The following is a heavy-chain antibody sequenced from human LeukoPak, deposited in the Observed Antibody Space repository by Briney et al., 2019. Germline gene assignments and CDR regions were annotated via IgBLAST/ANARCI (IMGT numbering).Heavy chain of an antibody. D-gene: IGHD3-22*01. J-gene: IGHJ6*02. CDR3: ARSSSGYYYVTYYYYGMDV. CDR2: ISYDGSNK. CDR1: GFTFSSYG. V-gene: IGHV3-30*03. Sequence: GGSLRLSCAASGFTFSSYGMHWVRQAPGKGLEWVAVISYDGSNKYYADSVKGRFTISRDNSKNTLYLQMNSLRAEDAAVYYCARSSSGYYYVTYYYYGMDVWGQGTTVTVSS.